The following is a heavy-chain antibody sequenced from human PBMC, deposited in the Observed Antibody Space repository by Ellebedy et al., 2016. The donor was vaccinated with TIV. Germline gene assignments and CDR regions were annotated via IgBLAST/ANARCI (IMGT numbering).Heavy chain of an antibody. Sequence: GGSLRLXXAASGFTFSSYAMSWVRQAPGKGLEWVSAISGSGGSTYYADSVKGRFTISRENSKNTLYLQMNSLRAEDTAVYYCAKDLGGGFGMDVWGQGTTVTVSS. CDR1: GFTFSSYA. CDR3: AKDLGGGFGMDV. CDR2: ISGSGGST. J-gene: IGHJ6*02. D-gene: IGHD3-16*01. V-gene: IGHV3-23*01.